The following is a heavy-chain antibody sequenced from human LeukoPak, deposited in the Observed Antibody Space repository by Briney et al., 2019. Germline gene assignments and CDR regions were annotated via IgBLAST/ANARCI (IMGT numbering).Heavy chain of an antibody. CDR1: GGSISSAGYY. Sequence: PSETLSLTCTVSGGSISSAGYYWSWIRQHPGKGLEWIGYIYYSGSTYYNASLKSRVTISVDAPKNQLSLKLSSVTAADTAVYYCARRRAFGEGGSFDYWGQGILVTVSS. CDR2: IYYSGST. J-gene: IGHJ4*02. D-gene: IGHD3-16*01. CDR3: ARRRAFGEGGSFDY. V-gene: IGHV4-31*03.